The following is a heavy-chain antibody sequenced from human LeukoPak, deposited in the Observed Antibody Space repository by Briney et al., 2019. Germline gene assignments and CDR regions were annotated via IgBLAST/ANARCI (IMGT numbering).Heavy chain of an antibody. J-gene: IGHJ4*02. Sequence: ASVKVSCKASGYTFTGYYMHWVRQAPGQGLEWMGWINPNSGGTNYAQKFQGRVTMTRDTSISTAYMELSSLRSEDTAVYYCARGAPGSYCSGGSCPYFDYWGQGTPISVSS. CDR3: ARGAPGSYCSGGSCPYFDY. V-gene: IGHV1-2*02. CDR2: INPNSGGT. D-gene: IGHD2-15*01. CDR1: GYTFTGYY.